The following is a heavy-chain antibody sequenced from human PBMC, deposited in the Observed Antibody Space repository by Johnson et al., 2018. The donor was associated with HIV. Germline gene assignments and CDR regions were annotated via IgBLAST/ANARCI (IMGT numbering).Heavy chain of an antibody. CDR1: GFSFSSYA. V-gene: IGHV3-23*01. D-gene: IGHD6-19*01. J-gene: IGHJ3*02. CDR3: ARVGRPWLPRDAFDI. CDR2: ITGSGGST. Sequence: VQLMESGGGLVQPGGSLRLSCAASGFSFSSYAMSWVRQAPGKGLEWVSAITGSGGSTYYADSVKGRFTISRDNSKNTLYLQMNSLRAEDTAVYYCARVGRPWLPRDAFDIWGQGTMVTVSS.